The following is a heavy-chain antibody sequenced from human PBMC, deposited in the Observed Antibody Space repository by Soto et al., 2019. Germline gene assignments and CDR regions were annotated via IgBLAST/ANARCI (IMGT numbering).Heavy chain of an antibody. J-gene: IGHJ2*01. CDR2: ISSSGGST. CDR3: AQIGVAGQWYFDL. Sequence: EVHLLESGGGLVQPGGSLRLSCAASGFTFSNHGMSWARQAPGKGLEWVSSISSSGGSTYYADSVKGRFTTSRDNSKNTLYLQMNSLRVEDTAVYYCAQIGVAGQWYFDLWGRGTLVTVSS. D-gene: IGHD6-13*01. CDR1: GFTFSNHG. V-gene: IGHV3-23*01.